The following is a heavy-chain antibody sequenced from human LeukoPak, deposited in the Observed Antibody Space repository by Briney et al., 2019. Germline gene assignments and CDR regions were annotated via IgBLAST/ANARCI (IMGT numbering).Heavy chain of an antibody. V-gene: IGHV4-61*02. CDR1: GGSISSGSYY. Sequence: SETLSLTCTVSGGSISSGSYYWSWIRQPAGKGLEWIGRIYTSGSTNYNPSLKSRVTISVDTSKNQFSLKLSSVTAADTAVYYCARDAPYCSSTSCYGTYYYYYMDVWGKGTTVTVSS. CDR3: ARDAPYCSSTSCYGTYYYYYMDV. D-gene: IGHD2-2*01. J-gene: IGHJ6*03. CDR2: IYTSGST.